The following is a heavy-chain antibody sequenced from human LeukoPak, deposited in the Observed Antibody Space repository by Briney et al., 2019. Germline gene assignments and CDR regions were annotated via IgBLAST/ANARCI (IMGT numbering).Heavy chain of an antibody. CDR1: GFTFSSYW. D-gene: IGHD3-16*01. Sequence: GGSLRFSCAASGFTFSSYWMHWVRQAPGKGLVWVSRINSDGSSTSYADSVKGRFTISRDNAKNTLYLQMNSLRAEDTAVYYCARVYAVGVSRGHFDYWGQGTLVTVSS. CDR2: INSDGSST. J-gene: IGHJ4*02. CDR3: ARVYAVGVSRGHFDY. V-gene: IGHV3-74*01.